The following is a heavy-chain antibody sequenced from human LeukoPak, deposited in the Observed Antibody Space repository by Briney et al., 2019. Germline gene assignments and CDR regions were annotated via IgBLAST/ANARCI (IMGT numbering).Heavy chain of an antibody. D-gene: IGHD1-26*01. V-gene: IGHV1-69*13. Sequence: SVKVSCKASGGTFSSYAISWVRQAPGQGLEWMGGIIPIFGTANYAQKFQGRVTITADESTSTAYMELSSLRSEDTAVYYCARDNSVGDNAWWFDPWGQGTLVIVSS. CDR2: IIPIFGTA. CDR1: GGTFSSYA. J-gene: IGHJ5*02. CDR3: ARDNSVGDNAWWFDP.